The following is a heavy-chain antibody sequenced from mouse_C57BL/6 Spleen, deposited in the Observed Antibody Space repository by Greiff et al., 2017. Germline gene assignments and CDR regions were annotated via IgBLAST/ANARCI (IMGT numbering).Heavy chain of an antibody. CDR2: IWSDGST. CDR3: ARLGNYGYDYYAMDY. Sequence: QVQLKESGPGLVAPSQSLSITCTVSGFSLTSYGVHWVRQPPGKGLEWLVVIWSDGSTTYNSALKSRLSISKDNSKSQVFLKMNSLQTDDTAMYYCARLGNYGYDYYAMDYWGQGTSVTVSS. J-gene: IGHJ4*01. CDR1: GFSLTSYG. D-gene: IGHD2-2*01. V-gene: IGHV2-6*03.